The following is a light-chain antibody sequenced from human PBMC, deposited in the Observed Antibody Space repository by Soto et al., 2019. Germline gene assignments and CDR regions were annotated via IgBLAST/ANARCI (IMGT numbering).Light chain of an antibody. V-gene: IGKV3-20*01. CDR2: GAS. J-gene: IGKJ3*01. Sequence: VLTQSPGTLSLSPGERATLSCRASQSVSSSYLAWYQQKPGQAPRLLIYGASSRATGIPDRFSGSGSGTDFTLTISRLEPEDFAVYYCQQYGSSPLTFGPGTKVDIK. CDR1: QSVSSSY. CDR3: QQYGSSPLT.